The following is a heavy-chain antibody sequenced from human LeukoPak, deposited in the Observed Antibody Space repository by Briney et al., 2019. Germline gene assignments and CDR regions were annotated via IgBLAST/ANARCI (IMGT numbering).Heavy chain of an antibody. CDR3: ANHYSDKTGYYHFDY. J-gene: IGHJ4*02. D-gene: IGHD3-22*01. CDR1: GFTFSSYA. Sequence: GGSLRLSCAASGFTFSSYAMRWVRQAPGKGLEWVSGISGSGATTYYTDSVKGRFTISRDNSKNTLYLQMNSLRAEDTAVYYCANHYSDKTGYYHFDYWGQGTLVTVSS. CDR2: ISGSGATT. V-gene: IGHV3-23*01.